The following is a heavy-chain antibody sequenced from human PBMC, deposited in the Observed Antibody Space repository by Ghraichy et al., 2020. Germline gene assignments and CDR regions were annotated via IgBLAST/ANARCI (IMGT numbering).Heavy chain of an antibody. CDR2: ISSSSSYI. D-gene: IGHD3-22*01. CDR3: ARGTTYYYDSSGPYWYFDL. Sequence: GGSLRLSCAASGFTFSSYSMNWVRQAPGKGLEWVSSISSSSSYIYYADSVKGRFTISRDNAKNSLYLQMNSLRAEDTAVYYCARGTTYYYDSSGPYWYFDLWGRGTLVTVSS. V-gene: IGHV3-21*01. CDR1: GFTFSSYS. J-gene: IGHJ2*01.